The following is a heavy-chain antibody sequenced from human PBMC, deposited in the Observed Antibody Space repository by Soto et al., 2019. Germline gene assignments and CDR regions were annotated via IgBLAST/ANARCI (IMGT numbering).Heavy chain of an antibody. J-gene: IGHJ6*02. CDR1: GYSFAGYW. CDR3: ARRNYYYYGMDV. V-gene: IGHV5-10-1*01. CDR2: IDPSDSYT. Sequence: GESLKISCKGSGYSFAGYWISWVRQMPGKGLEWMGRIDPSDSYTNYSPSFQGHVTISADKSISTAYLQWSSLKASDTAMYYCARRNYYYYGMDVWGQGTTVTVS.